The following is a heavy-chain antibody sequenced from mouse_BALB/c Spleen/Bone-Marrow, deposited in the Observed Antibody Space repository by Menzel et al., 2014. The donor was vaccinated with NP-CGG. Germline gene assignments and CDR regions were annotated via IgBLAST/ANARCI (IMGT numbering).Heavy chain of an antibody. V-gene: IGHV5-6-4*01. CDR2: ISSGGSYT. D-gene: IGHD2-14*01. CDR3: TRSYYRYDEEAWFAY. J-gene: IGHJ3*01. CDR1: GFTFSSYT. Sequence: EVKLVESGGGLVKPGGSLKLSCAASGFTFSSYTMPWVRQTPEKRLEWVATISSGGSYTYYPDSVKGRFTISKDNAKNTLYLQMSSLKSEDTAMYYCTRSYYRYDEEAWFAYWGQGTLVTVSA.